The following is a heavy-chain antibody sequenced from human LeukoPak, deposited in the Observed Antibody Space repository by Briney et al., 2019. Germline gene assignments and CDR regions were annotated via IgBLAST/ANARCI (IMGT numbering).Heavy chain of an antibody. Sequence: PGGSLRLSCAASGFTFSSYDMHWFRQATGKGLEWVSAIGTAGDTYYPGSVKGRFTISRENAKNSLYLQMNSLRAGDTAVYYCARGARYSSGWYYGGPNFQHWGQGTLVTVSS. CDR1: GFTFSSYD. V-gene: IGHV3-13*01. CDR3: ARGARYSSGWYYGGPNFQH. D-gene: IGHD6-19*01. CDR2: IGTAGDT. J-gene: IGHJ1*01.